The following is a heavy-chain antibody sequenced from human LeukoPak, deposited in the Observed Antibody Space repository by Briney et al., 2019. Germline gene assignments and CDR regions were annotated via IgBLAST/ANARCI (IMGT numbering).Heavy chain of an antibody. J-gene: IGHJ4*02. V-gene: IGHV3-23*01. Sequence: GGSLRLSCAASGFTFSSYAMSWVRQAPEKGLEWVSAISGSGGSTYYADSVKGRFTISRDNSKNTLYLQMNSLRAEDTAVYYCAKGETYYDFWSGSNYFDYWGQGTLVTVSS. CDR2: ISGSGGST. CDR3: AKGETYYDFWSGSNYFDY. CDR1: GFTFSSYA. D-gene: IGHD3-3*01.